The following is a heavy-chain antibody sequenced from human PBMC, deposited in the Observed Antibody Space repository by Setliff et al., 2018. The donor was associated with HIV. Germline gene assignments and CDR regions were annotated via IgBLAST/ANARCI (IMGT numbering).Heavy chain of an antibody. CDR3: ARESRVVEGSAYWYFDL. CDR2: IYYSGNT. CDR1: GGSISSGGYF. J-gene: IGHJ2*01. Sequence: PSETLSLTCTVSGGSISSGGYFWSWIRQHPGKGLEWIGIIYYSGNTYYNPSPKSRVAMSVDTSKNQFSLKLNSVTAADTAMYYCARESRVVEGSAYWYFDLWGRGTLVTVSS. V-gene: IGHV4-31*03. D-gene: IGHD2-15*01.